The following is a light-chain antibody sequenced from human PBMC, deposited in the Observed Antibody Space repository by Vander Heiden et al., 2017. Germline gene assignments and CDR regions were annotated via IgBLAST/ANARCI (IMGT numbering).Light chain of an antibody. J-gene: IGKJ1*01. CDR3: QQCNSTPWT. Sequence: DIQMTQSPSSLSASVGDRVTITCRASQSIGSYLTWYQQKPGEAPKLLIYAASSLQSGVPSRFSGSGSGTEFTLTISSLQPEDFATYYCQQCNSTPWTFGEGTKVEIK. CDR1: QSIGSY. V-gene: IGKV1-39*01. CDR2: AAS.